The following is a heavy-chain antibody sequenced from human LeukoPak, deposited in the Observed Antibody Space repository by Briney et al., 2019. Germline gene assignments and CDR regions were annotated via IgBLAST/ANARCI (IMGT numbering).Heavy chain of an antibody. CDR1: GGYISSYY. D-gene: IGHD2-21*02. CDR2: IYYSGST. CDR3: ARGDRDHDY. J-gene: IGHJ4*02. Sequence: SETLSLTCTVSGGYISSYYWSWIRQPPGKGLEWIGYIYYSGSTNYNPSLKSRVTISVDTSKNQFSLKLSSVTAADTAVYYCARGDRDHDYWGQGTLVTVSS. V-gene: IGHV4-59*01.